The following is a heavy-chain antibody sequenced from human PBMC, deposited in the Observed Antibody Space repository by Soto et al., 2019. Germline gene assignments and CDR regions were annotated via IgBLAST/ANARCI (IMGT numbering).Heavy chain of an antibody. D-gene: IGHD6-13*01. J-gene: IGHJ4*02. CDR3: AHRYSSSYDY. CDR2: IYWDDNK. V-gene: IGHV2-5*02. CDR1: GFSLSTSGVA. Sequence: QITLKESGPTLVKPTQTLTLTCTFSGFSLSTSGVAVGWIRQPPGKALECLALIYWDDNKRYSPSLQSRITLTKDTSKNQVVLTMTNMDPVVTATYYCAHRYSSSYDYWGQGILVTVSS.